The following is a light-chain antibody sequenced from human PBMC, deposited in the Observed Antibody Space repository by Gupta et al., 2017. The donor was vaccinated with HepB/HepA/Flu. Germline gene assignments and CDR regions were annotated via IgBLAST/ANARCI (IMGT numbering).Light chain of an antibody. Sequence: IMLTQSRGTLSLSRGERGTLSCRASQSVSGNYLAWYQQKPGQAPRHLIYGASTKATGIPDMCSGSSSGTVFTLTISRLEPDDVVFYYCQQYANSLTFGGGTKVDIK. J-gene: IGKJ4*02. V-gene: IGKV3-20*01. CDR1: QSVSGNY. CDR3: QQYANSLT. CDR2: GAS.